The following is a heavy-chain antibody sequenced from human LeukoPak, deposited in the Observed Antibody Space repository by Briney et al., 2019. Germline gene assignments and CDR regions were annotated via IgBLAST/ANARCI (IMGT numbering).Heavy chain of an antibody. CDR1: GYSFSKYW. CDR3: TRRHAHKEDVVVVTGPDVEDLDV. V-gene: IGHV5-51*01. Sequence: LGESLKISCRGSGYSFSKYWIGWVRQTPGKGLEWMGIIYPGDSDTQYSPSFQGQVTISADRSISTVYLQWGSLKASDSAIYYCTRRHAHKEDVVVVTGPDVEDLDVWGQGTTATVSS. CDR2: IYPGDSDT. D-gene: IGHD2-21*02. J-gene: IGHJ3*01.